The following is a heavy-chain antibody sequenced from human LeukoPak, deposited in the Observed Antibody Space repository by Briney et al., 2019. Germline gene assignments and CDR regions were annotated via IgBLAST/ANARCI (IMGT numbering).Heavy chain of an antibody. V-gene: IGHV4-30-4*07. CDR3: ARATPRLNFDY. CDR1: GGSITSGGYS. Sequence: SETLSLTCVVSGGSITSGGYSWSWIRQPPGKEREWIGYIYYSGSTYYNPSRKSRITMSVDTSKNEFSLKLNSVTAADTAVYYCARATPRLNFDYWGQGTLVTVSS. CDR2: IYYSGST. J-gene: IGHJ4*02.